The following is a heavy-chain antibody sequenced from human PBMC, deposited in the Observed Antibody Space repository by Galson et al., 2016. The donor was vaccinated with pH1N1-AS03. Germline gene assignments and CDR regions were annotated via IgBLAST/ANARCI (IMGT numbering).Heavy chain of an antibody. V-gene: IGHV1-2*02. J-gene: IGHJ3*02. CDR1: GYTFTSYN. CDR3: ARFYSEFLFEVVQGTGTEMGAFDI. D-gene: IGHD3/OR15-3a*01. Sequence: SVKVSCKASGYTFTSYNVHWVRQAPGQGLEWLGWIYPDTGGTNYAPKFEGRVSITRDSSINTAFLEVRSLRSDDSAVYYCARFYSEFLFEVVQGTGTEMGAFDIWGQGTAVTVSS. CDR2: IYPDTGGT.